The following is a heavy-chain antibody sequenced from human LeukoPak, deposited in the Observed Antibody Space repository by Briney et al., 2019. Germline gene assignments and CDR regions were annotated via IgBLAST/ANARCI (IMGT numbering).Heavy chain of an antibody. Sequence: GASVKVSCKASGGTFSSYAISWVRQAPGQGLEWMGGIIPIFGTANYAQKFQGRVTITTDESTSTAYMELSSLRSEDTAVYYCARNRIVVVPAAAMRYDAFDIWGQGTMVTVSS. CDR2: IIPIFGTA. CDR3: ARNRIVVVPAAAMRYDAFDI. V-gene: IGHV1-69*05. J-gene: IGHJ3*02. D-gene: IGHD2-2*01. CDR1: GGTFSSYA.